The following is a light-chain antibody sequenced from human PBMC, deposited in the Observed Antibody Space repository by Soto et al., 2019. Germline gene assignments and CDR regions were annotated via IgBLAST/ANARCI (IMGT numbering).Light chain of an antibody. CDR3: QQYDNLPIT. J-gene: IGKJ5*01. CDR2: DAS. Sequence: DIQMTQSPSSLSASVGDRVTITCQASQDISNYLNWYQQKPGKAPKLLIYDASNLETGVPSRFSGSGSGTDFTFTISRLQPEDIATDYCQQYDNLPITFGQGTRLEIK. CDR1: QDISNY. V-gene: IGKV1-33*01.